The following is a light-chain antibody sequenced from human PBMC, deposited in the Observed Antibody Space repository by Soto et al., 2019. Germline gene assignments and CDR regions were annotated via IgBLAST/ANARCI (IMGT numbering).Light chain of an antibody. CDR2: EVS. J-gene: IGLJ1*01. V-gene: IGLV2-14*01. CDR3: SSYASRSTLV. CDR1: SSDVGGYNY. Sequence: QSALTQPVSVSGSPGQSITISCTGTSSDVGGYNYVSWYQQHPGKAPKLMIYEVSNRPSGVSNRFSGSKSVNTASLTISGLQAEDEADYYCSSYASRSTLVFGTGTKLTVL.